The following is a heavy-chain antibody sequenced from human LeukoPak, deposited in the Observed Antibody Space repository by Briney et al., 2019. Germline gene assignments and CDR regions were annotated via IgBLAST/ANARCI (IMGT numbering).Heavy chain of an antibody. CDR3: ARALYDSSGYLPDY. J-gene: IGHJ4*02. CDR1: GYTFTSYG. CDR2: ISAYNGNT. Sequence: APVKVSCKASGYTFTSYGISWVRQAPGQGLEWMGWISAYNGNTNYAQKLQGRVTMTTDTSTSTAYMELRSLRSDDTAVYYCARALYDSSGYLPDYWGQGTLVTVSS. D-gene: IGHD3-22*01. V-gene: IGHV1-18*01.